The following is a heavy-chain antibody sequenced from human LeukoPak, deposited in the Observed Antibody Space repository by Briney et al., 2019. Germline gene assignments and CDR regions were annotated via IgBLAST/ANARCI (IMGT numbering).Heavy chain of an antibody. CDR2: ITSSSSAT. J-gene: IGHJ4*02. CDR3: ASGIDY. V-gene: IGHV3-48*01. Sequence: GGSLRLSCAASGFTFSNAWMSWVRQAPGKGLEWVSHITSSSSATYYADSVKGRFTISRDNAKNSLYLQMNSLRAEDTAVYYCASGIDYWGQGTLVTVSS. CDR1: GFTFSNAW.